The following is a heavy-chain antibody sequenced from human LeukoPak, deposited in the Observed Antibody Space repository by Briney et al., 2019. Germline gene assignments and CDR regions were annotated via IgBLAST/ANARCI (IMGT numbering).Heavy chain of an antibody. CDR2: IQSKTDGGTT. V-gene: IGHV3-15*01. Sequence: GGSLRLSCAASGFTFSDAWMPWVRQAPGKGLECVGFIQSKTDGGTTDSAAPVKGRFTVSRDDSKNTLYLQMNSLKTEDTAVYYCTTWSSQFDYWGQGTLVTVSS. CDR3: TTWSSQFDY. CDR1: GFTFSDAW. J-gene: IGHJ4*02. D-gene: IGHD6-6*01.